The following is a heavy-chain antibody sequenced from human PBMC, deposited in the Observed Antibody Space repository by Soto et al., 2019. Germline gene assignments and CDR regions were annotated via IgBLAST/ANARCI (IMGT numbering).Heavy chain of an antibody. J-gene: IGHJ6*02. Sequence: QVQLVESGGGVVQPGRSLRLSCAASEFTFSNYGMHWVRQAPGKGLEWVAVILNDGSNRYHADSVKDRFTISRDNSKNTLYLQMNSRRAEATAVYYCARDDEYSGNGMDVWGQGPKVTVS. CDR2: ILNDGSNR. D-gene: IGHD3-10*01. V-gene: IGHV3-33*01. CDR1: EFTFSNYG. CDR3: ARDDEYSGNGMDV.